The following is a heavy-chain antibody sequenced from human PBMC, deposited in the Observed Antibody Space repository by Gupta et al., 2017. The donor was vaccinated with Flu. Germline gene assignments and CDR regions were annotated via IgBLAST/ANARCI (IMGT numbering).Heavy chain of an antibody. CDR3: PRSHFWSGYNLEF. Sequence: FSGYGRNLVREAPGKGLWLVAVIWCVGSTKDEACAVKGGFNIFRDMSKTKLYLQMDRRSDEDTGVYYCPRSHFWSGYNLEFWGQGTLVTVSS. D-gene: IGHD3-3*02. CDR1: FSGYG. CDR2: IWCVGSTK. J-gene: IGHJ4*02. V-gene: IGHV3-33*01.